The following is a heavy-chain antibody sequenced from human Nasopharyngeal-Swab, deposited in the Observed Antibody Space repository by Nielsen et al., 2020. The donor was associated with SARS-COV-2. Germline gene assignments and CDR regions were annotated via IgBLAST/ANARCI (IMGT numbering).Heavy chain of an antibody. Sequence: GESLKISCKGSEYSFSNYWIGWVRQMPGKGLEWMGIIYPGDSDTRYSPSFQGQVTISADKSISTAYLQWSSLKASDTAMYYCARSITSSSWYLYGMDVWGQGTTVTVSS. CDR3: ARSITSSSWYLYGMDV. CDR2: IYPGDSDT. CDR1: EYSFSNYW. D-gene: IGHD6-13*01. J-gene: IGHJ6*02. V-gene: IGHV5-51*01.